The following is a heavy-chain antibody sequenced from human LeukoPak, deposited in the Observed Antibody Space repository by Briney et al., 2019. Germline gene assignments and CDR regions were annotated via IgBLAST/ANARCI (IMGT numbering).Heavy chain of an antibody. V-gene: IGHV3-7*01. CDR3: ASSQLWFPFDY. CDR1: GFTFSSYW. Sequence: GGSLRLSCAASGFTFSSYWMSWVRQAPGKGLEWVANIKQDGSEKYYVDSVKGRFTISRGNAKNSLYLQMNSLRAEDTAVYYCASSQLWFPFDYWGQGTLVTVSS. J-gene: IGHJ4*02. CDR2: IKQDGSEK. D-gene: IGHD3-10*01.